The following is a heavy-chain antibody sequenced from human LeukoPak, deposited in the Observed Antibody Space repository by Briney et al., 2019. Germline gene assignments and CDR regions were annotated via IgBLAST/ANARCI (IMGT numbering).Heavy chain of an antibody. D-gene: IGHD2-15*01. CDR1: GFTFSSYE. V-gene: IGHV3-48*03. Sequence: GGSLRLSCAASGFTFSSYEINWVRQAPGKGLEWISYISSGGSIFYSADSVMGRFTISRDNAKNSLYLQMNSLRAEDTAVYYCAREEAYCSGTSCFRFFDYWGQGTLVSVSS. J-gene: IGHJ4*02. CDR2: ISSGGSIF. CDR3: AREEAYCSGTSCFRFFDY.